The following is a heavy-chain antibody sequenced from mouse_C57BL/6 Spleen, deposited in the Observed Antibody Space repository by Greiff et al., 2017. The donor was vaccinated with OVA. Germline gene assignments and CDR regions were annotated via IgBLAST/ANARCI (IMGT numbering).Heavy chain of an antibody. CDR1: GYAFTNYL. CDR2: INPGSGGT. J-gene: IGHJ4*01. Sequence: QVQLKQSGAELVRPGTSVKVSCKASGYAFTNYLIEWVKQRPGQGLEWIGVINPGSGGTNYNEKFKGKATLTADKSSSTAYMQLSSLTSEDSAVYFCASTTGTGAMDYWGQGTSVTVSS. CDR3: ASTTGTGAMDY. V-gene: IGHV1-54*01. D-gene: IGHD4-1*02.